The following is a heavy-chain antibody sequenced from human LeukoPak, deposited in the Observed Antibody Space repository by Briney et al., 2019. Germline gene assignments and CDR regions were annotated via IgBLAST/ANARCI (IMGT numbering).Heavy chain of an antibody. D-gene: IGHD1-26*01. V-gene: IGHV1-2*02. Sequence: ASVKVSCKASGYTFTGYYMHWVRQAPGQGLEWMGWINPNTGVTNCAQKFQGRVTMTRDTSFSTAYMELTRLRSDDTAVYYCARDQEPLYYYYYMDVWGKGTTVTISS. J-gene: IGHJ6*03. CDR1: GYTFTGYY. CDR3: ARDQEPLYYYYYMDV. CDR2: INPNTGVT.